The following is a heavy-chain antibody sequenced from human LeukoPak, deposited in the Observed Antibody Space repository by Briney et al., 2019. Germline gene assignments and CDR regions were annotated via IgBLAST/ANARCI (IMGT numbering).Heavy chain of an antibody. CDR2: IIPIFGTA. V-gene: IGHV1-69*13. Sequence: ASVKVSFKASGGTFISYAISWVRQAPGQGLEWMGGIIPIFGTANYAQKFQGRVTITADESTSTAYMELSSLRSEDTAVYYCARDSGLEYSSGWYPGRPSWFDPWGQGTLVTVSS. CDR1: GGTFISYA. D-gene: IGHD6-19*01. CDR3: ARDSGLEYSSGWYPGRPSWFDP. J-gene: IGHJ5*02.